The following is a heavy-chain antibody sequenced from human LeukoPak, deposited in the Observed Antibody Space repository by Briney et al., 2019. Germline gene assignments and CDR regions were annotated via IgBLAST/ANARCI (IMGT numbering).Heavy chain of an antibody. V-gene: IGHV3-21*01. Sequence: GGSLRLSCAASGFTFSSYSMIWVRQAPGKGLEWVSSISSSSSYIYYADSVKGRFTISRDNAKNSLYLQMNSLRAEDTAVYYXXXXXXGSYYDDWYFDLWGRGTLVTVSS. CDR1: GFTFSSYS. D-gene: IGHD1-26*01. CDR2: ISSSSSYI. J-gene: IGHJ2*01. CDR3: XXXXXGSYYDDWYFDL.